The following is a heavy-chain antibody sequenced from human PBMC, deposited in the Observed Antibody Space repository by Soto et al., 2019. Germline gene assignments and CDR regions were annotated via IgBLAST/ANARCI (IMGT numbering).Heavy chain of an antibody. J-gene: IGHJ4*02. CDR1: GFTFSTYA. V-gene: IGHV3-23*01. CDR2: IGGSGGNT. D-gene: IGHD2-2*01. Sequence: GGSLRLSCAASGFTFSTYAMSWVRQAPGKGLEWVAVIGGSGGNTYSADSVKGRFTISRDNSKNTLYLQMDSLRAEDTAVYYCAKPNLFCSSASCYDYWGQGTLVTVSS. CDR3: AKPNLFCSSASCYDY.